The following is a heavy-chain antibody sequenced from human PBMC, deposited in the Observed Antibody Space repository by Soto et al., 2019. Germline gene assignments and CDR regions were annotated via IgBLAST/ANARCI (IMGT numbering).Heavy chain of an antibody. CDR3: ANSGVVTASLPYDY. Sequence: EVQLLESGGGLVQPGGSLRLSCAASGFTFSSYAMSWVRQAPGKGLEWVSAISGSGGSTYYADPVKGRFTISRDNYKNTLYLQMNSLRAENTAVYYCANSGVVTASLPYDYWGQGTLVTVSS. CDR2: ISGSGGST. J-gene: IGHJ4*02. V-gene: IGHV3-23*01. CDR1: GFTFSSYA. D-gene: IGHD2-21*02.